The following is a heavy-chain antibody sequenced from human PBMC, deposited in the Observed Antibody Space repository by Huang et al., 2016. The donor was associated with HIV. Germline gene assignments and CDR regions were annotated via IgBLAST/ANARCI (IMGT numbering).Heavy chain of an antibody. Sequence: QVQLKQWGAGLLKPSETLSLTCAVYGVAFRGSSWTGIRQFPEKGREWIGDINPNGKIIYNPSLSARVTISTDTSKNHFSLHLTSVTAADTALYYCARGFNYYASDNLGVYYFDSWGLGTLVTVSP. CDR1: GVAFRGSS. CDR2: INPNGKI. J-gene: IGHJ4*02. CDR3: ARGFNYYASDNLGVYYFDS. V-gene: IGHV4-34*02. D-gene: IGHD3-10*01.